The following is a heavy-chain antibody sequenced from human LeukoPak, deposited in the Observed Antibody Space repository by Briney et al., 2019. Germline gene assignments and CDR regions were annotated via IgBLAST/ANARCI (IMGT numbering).Heavy chain of an antibody. V-gene: IGHV4-34*01. CDR2: INHSGST. J-gene: IGHJ4*02. D-gene: IGHD6-19*01. CDR1: GGSFSGYY. CDR3: ARGGPRWYSSGWYDY. Sequence: SETLSLTCAVYGGSFSGYYWSWIRQPPGKGLEWIGEINHSGSTNYNPSLKSRVTISVDRSKNQFSLKLSSVTAADTAVYYCARGGPRWYSSGWYDYWGQGTLVTVSS.